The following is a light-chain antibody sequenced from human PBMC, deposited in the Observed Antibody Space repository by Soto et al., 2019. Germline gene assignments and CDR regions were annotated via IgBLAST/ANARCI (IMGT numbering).Light chain of an antibody. CDR3: ATWDDSLQ. CDR1: RSDVGAYNY. V-gene: IGLV2-14*01. CDR2: EVT. J-gene: IGLJ2*01. Sequence: QSVLTQPASVSGSPGQSIAISCTGSRSDVGAYNYVSWYQQHPGKAPKLMISEVTNRPSGVSDRFSGSKSGISASLAISGLQSDDEADYYCATWDDSLQFGGGTKVTV.